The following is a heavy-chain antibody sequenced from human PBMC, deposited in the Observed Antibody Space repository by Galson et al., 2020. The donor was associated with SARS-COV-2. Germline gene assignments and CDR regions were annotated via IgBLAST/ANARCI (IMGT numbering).Heavy chain of an antibody. Sequence: TGGSLRLSCTMSGITFTNAWMAWFRQAPGKGLEWVGHIQSKFDGGAINYAAPVEGRFTISRDDSINTVYLQMNSLKSEDTAVYYCCGNFLGLWGQGTLVSVSS. V-gene: IGHV3-15*01. CDR2: IQSKFDGGAI. CDR3: CGNFLGL. J-gene: IGHJ4*02. CDR1: GITFTNAW.